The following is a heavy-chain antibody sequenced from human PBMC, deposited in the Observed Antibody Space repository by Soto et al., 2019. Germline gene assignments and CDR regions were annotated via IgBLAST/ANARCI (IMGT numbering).Heavy chain of an antibody. D-gene: IGHD3-10*01. CDR1: GFTVSSNY. Sequence: PGGSLRLSCAASGFTVSSNYMSWVRQAPGKGLEWVSVIYSGGSTYYADSVKGRFTISRDNSKNTLYLQMNSLRAEDTAVYYCGRDMFRGLYPEYSPHWGQGTLATVSS. V-gene: IGHV3-66*01. CDR3: GRDMFRGLYPEYSPH. J-gene: IGHJ1*01. CDR2: IYSGGST.